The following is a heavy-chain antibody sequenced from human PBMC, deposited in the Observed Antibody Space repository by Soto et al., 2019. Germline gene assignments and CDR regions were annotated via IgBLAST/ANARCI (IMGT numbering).Heavy chain of an antibody. D-gene: IGHD3-22*01. Sequence: QLQLQESGPGLVKPSETLSLTCSVSGGSISSRTFWWAWIRQPPGKGLEWIGDMYYSGSSYSSPSLQSRVTLSVDTSKNQLALKLHFVTAADTAVYYCARQPMDYYNYGGSGIFDYWGQGTLVTVSS. J-gene: IGHJ4*02. CDR1: GGSISSRTFW. CDR2: MYYSGSS. CDR3: ARQPMDYYNYGGSGIFDY. V-gene: IGHV4-39*01.